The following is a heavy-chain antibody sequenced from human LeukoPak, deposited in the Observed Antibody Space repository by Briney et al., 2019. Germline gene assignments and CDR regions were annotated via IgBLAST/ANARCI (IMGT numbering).Heavy chain of an antibody. Sequence: GGSLRLSCAASGFTFSSYAMSWVRQAPEKGLEWVSGIRNSGDTTFYADSVKGRFTISRDNSKNTLFLQMNSLRAEDTAVYYCARGVAVAGSWYWFDPWGQGTLVTVSS. CDR1: GFTFSSYA. D-gene: IGHD6-19*01. CDR2: IRNSGDTT. V-gene: IGHV3-23*01. J-gene: IGHJ5*02. CDR3: ARGVAVAGSWYWFDP.